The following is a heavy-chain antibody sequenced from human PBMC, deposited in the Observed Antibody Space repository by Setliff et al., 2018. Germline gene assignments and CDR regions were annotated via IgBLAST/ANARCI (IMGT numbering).Heavy chain of an antibody. CDR2: IWDDGGNK. D-gene: IGHD2-15*01. CDR3: ARTCSGSGCYAGLES. CDR1: GFTFSTHA. V-gene: IGHV3-33*01. J-gene: IGHJ4*02. Sequence: LRLSCGASGFTFSTHAMHWVRQAPGKGLEWVAVIWDDGGNKYHADSVKGRFTISRDNSKNTLYLQMNSLRPEDTAVYYCARTCSGSGCYAGLESWGQGTPVTVSS.